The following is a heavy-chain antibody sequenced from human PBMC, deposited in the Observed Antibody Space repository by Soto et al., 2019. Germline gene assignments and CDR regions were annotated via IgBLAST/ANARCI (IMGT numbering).Heavy chain of an antibody. J-gene: IGHJ4*02. CDR2: ISYDGSNK. V-gene: IGHV3-30*18. D-gene: IGHD2-21*01. CDR3: AKFSGDIFTATLADFDY. Sequence: PGGSLRLSCAASVFTFSSYGMHWVRQAPGKGLEWVAVISYDGSNKYYVDSVKGRFTISRDNSKNTLYLQMNSPRAEDTAVYYCAKFSGDIFTATLADFDYWGQGTLVTVSS. CDR1: VFTFSSYG.